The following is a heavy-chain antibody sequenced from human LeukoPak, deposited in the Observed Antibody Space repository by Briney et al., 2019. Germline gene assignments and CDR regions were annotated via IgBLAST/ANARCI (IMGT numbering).Heavy chain of an antibody. CDR2: IYSGGST. Sequence: ETLSLTCTVSGGSISSYYWSWVRQAPGKGLEWVSVIYSGGSTYYADSVKGRFTISRDNSKNTLYLQMNSLRAEDTAVYYCARLGGSGSYYGYWGQGTLVTVSS. CDR3: ARLGGSGSYYGY. D-gene: IGHD3-10*01. CDR1: GGSISSYY. J-gene: IGHJ4*02. V-gene: IGHV3-53*01.